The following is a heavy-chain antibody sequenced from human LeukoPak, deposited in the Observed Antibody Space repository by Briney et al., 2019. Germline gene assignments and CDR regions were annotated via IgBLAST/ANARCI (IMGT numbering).Heavy chain of an antibody. J-gene: IGHJ4*02. CDR3: AKSLEYSSSWYYFDY. CDR1: GFTSSSHA. Sequence: PGGSLRLSCAASGFTSSSHAMSWVRQAPGKGLEWVSGISGSGDSTYYADSVKGRFTISRDKSKNTLFLQMNSLRAEDTAVYYCAKSLEYSSSWYYFDYWGQGTLVNVSS. V-gene: IGHV3-23*01. CDR2: ISGSGDST. D-gene: IGHD6-13*01.